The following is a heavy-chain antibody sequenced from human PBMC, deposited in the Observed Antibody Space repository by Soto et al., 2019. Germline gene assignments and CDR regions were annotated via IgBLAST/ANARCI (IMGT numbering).Heavy chain of an antibody. D-gene: IGHD3-10*01. CDR2: ILSDGRNE. CDR3: GQDWGDGKNPIDS. CDR1: GFSFSYFG. V-gene: IGHV3-30*18. Sequence: QVQLVESGGGVVQPGTSLRLSCAASGFSFSYFGMHWVRQAPGKGLDWVALILSDGRNEYYADSVKGRFFISRDNSKNTLYLQMNSLSADDTAVYYCGQDWGDGKNPIDSWGQGTLVTVSS. J-gene: IGHJ4*02.